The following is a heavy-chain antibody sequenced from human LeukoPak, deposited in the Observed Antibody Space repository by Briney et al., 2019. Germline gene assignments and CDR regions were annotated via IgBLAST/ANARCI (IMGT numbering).Heavy chain of an antibody. CDR1: GFTFNDYA. Sequence: PGGSLRLSCAASGFTFNDYALHWVRQAPGKGLEWVSGISWNTALIHYGDSVKGRFTISRDNARTSAYLQMNSLRPEDTARYYCVRDSGPELLWFRESSFDHWGQGVLVTVSS. CDR2: ISWNTALI. J-gene: IGHJ4*02. V-gene: IGHV3-9*01. CDR3: VRDSGPELLWFRESSFDH. D-gene: IGHD3-10*01.